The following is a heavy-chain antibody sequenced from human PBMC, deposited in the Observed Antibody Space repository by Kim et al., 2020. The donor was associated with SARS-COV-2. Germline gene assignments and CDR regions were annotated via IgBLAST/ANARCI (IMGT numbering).Heavy chain of an antibody. V-gene: IGHV4-59*01. CDR3: ARTYYDILTGYYPYYFDY. D-gene: IGHD3-9*01. J-gene: IGHJ4*02. Sequence: KRRVTISVETSKNQFSLKLSSVTAADTAVYYCARTYYDILTGYYPYYFDYWGQGTLVTVSS.